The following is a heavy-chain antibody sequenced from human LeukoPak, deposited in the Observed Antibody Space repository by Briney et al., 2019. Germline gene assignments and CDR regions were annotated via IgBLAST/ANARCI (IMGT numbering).Heavy chain of an antibody. V-gene: IGHV3-9*01. CDR1: GFTFDDYA. D-gene: IGHD3-22*01. Sequence: GGSLRLSCAASGFTFDDYAMHWVRQAPGKGLEWVSGISWNSGSIGYADSVKGRFTISRDNAKNSLYLQMNSLRAEDTALYYCAKGPYYYDSSGYEWYFDYWGQGTLVTVSS. CDR2: ISWNSGSI. J-gene: IGHJ4*02. CDR3: AKGPYYYDSSGYEWYFDY.